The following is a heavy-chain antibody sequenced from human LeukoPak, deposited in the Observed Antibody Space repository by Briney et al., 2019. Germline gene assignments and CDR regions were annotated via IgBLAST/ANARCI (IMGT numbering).Heavy chain of an antibody. D-gene: IGHD2-2*01. Sequence: SETLSLTXTVSGGSISSSSYYWGWIRQPPGKGLEWIGSIYYSGSTYYNPSLKSRVTISVDTSKNQFSLRLSSVTAADTAVYYCARPDIVVVPAANAFDIWGQGTMVTVSS. CDR1: GGSISSSSYY. CDR3: ARPDIVVVPAANAFDI. CDR2: IYYSGST. V-gene: IGHV4-39*01. J-gene: IGHJ3*02.